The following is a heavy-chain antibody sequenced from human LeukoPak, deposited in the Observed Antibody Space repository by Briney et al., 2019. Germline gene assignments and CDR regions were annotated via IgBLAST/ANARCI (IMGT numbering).Heavy chain of an antibody. J-gene: IGHJ5*02. Sequence: GGSLRLSCAASGFTFSSYWMHWVRQAPGKGLVWVSRINSDGSSTSYADSVKGRFTISRDNAKNTLYLQMNSLRAEDTAVYYCARDGEAVDIVAVPAAGSGGFDPWGQGTLVTVSS. D-gene: IGHD2-2*03. CDR2: INSDGSST. V-gene: IGHV3-74*01. CDR1: GFTFSSYW. CDR3: ARDGEAVDIVAVPAAGSGGFDP.